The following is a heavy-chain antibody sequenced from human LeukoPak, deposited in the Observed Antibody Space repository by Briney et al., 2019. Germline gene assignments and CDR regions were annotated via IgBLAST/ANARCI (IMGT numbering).Heavy chain of an antibody. CDR3: ARGDTAMVPFDY. CDR1: GFTFSSYA. J-gene: IGHJ4*02. D-gene: IGHD5-18*01. Sequence: PGGSLRLSCAASGFTFSSYAMHWVRQAPGKGLEWVAVISYDGSNKYYADSVKGRFTISRDNSKNTLYLQMNSLRAEDTAVYYCARGDTAMVPFDYWGQGTLVTVSS. CDR2: ISYDGSNK. V-gene: IGHV3-30*04.